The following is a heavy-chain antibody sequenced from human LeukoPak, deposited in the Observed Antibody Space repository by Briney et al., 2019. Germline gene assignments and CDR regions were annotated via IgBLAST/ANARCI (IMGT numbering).Heavy chain of an antibody. CDR3: ARGVRYYDSSGYYGY. CDR1: GYTFTGYY. J-gene: IGHJ4*02. V-gene: IGHV1-2*02. Sequence: ASVKVSCKASGYTFTGYYMHWVRQAPGQGLEWMGWINPNSGGTNYAQKFQGRVTMTRDTSISTAYMELSRLRSDDTAVYYCARGVRYYDSSGYYGYWGQGTLVTVSS. CDR2: INPNSGGT. D-gene: IGHD3-22*01.